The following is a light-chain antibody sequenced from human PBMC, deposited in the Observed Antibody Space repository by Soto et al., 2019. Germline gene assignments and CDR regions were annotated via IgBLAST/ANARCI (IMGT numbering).Light chain of an antibody. CDR2: KAS. J-gene: IGKJ1*01. Sequence: DIQMTQSPSTLSASIGDRVTITCRASRNIGSWLAWYQQKAGKAPNLLIYKASTLETGVPSRFSGSASGTEFTLTISSLQPDDFATYYCQQYKSYWTFGQGTKVDIK. V-gene: IGKV1-5*03. CDR1: RNIGSW. CDR3: QQYKSYWT.